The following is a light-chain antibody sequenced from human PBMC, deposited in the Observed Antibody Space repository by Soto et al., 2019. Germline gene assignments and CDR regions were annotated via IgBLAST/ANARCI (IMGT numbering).Light chain of an antibody. CDR1: ELPKHY. CDR2: KDI. CDR3: PSADSSGTWV. V-gene: IGLV3-25*03. J-gene: IGLJ3*02. Sequence: SYEMRHPLSVSLSPGQTARMTCSEDELPKHYAYWYQQKPGQAPLLVIYKDIQTPSGIPARFSGSSSATTVPLTITGVQAEDEADYYCPSADSSGTWVFGGGTKLTVL.